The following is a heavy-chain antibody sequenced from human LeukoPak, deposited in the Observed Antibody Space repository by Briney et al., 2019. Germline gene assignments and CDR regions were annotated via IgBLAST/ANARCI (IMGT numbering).Heavy chain of an antibody. CDR1: GFTFSSYG. CDR2: ISYDGSNK. CDR3: AIEPSRIVGATAGRNDY. D-gene: IGHD1-26*01. Sequence: GGSLRLSCAASGFTFSSYGMHWVRQAPGKGLEWVAVISYDGSNKYYADSVKGRFTISRDNSKNTLYLQMNSLRAEDTAVYCCAIEPSRIVGATAGRNDYWGQGTLVTVSS. J-gene: IGHJ4*02. V-gene: IGHV3-30*03.